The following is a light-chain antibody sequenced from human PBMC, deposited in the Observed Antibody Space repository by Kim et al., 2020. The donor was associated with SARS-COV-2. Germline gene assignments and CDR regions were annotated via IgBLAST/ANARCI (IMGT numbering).Light chain of an antibody. CDR1: SSDVGGYSY. CDR2: DVS. CDR3: CSYAGSYGVV. J-gene: IGLJ2*01. Sequence: GQSVTISCTGTSSDVGGYSYVSWYQQHPGKAPKLMIYDVSKRPSWVPDRFSGSKSGNTASLTISGLQAEDEADYYCCSYAGSYGVVFGGGTQLTVL. V-gene: IGLV2-11*01.